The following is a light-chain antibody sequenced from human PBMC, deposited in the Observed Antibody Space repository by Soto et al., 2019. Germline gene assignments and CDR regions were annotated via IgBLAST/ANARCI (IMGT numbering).Light chain of an antibody. CDR1: QSVSSK. Sequence: EIAMTQSPATLSVSPGERATLSCRASQSVSSKLAWYQQKPGQAPRLLIYDASTSATGIPARFSGSGSGTEFTLTISSLQSEDFAVYYCQQFNNWPRTFGQGTKVEIK. V-gene: IGKV3-15*01. CDR3: QQFNNWPRT. CDR2: DAS. J-gene: IGKJ1*01.